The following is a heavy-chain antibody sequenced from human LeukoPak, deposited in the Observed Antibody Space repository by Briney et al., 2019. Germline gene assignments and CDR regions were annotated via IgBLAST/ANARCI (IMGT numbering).Heavy chain of an antibody. CDR1: GGSISSYY. V-gene: IGHV4-59*01. Sequence: PSETLSLTCTVSGGSISSYYWSWIRQPPGKGLEWIGYIYYSGSTNYNPSLKSRVTISVDTSKNQFSLKLSSVTAADTAVYYCARAERGYYFDYWGQGTLVTVSS. CDR3: ARAERGYYFDY. J-gene: IGHJ4*02. CDR2: IYYSGST. D-gene: IGHD3-16*01.